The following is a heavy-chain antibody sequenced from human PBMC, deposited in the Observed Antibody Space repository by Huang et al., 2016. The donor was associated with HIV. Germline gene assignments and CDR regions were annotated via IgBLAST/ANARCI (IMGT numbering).Heavy chain of an antibody. CDR1: GGAFSGYY. Sequence: QVQLQQWGAGLLRPSETLSLTCAVYGGAFSGYYGTWIRQPPGKGLGGIGEINHSDSTNYNPSLKSRVTISLDTSRNQFSLTLTSVTAADTAVYYCARGQGGYYYYYMDVWGKGTTVTVSS. CDR2: INHSDST. CDR3: ARGQGGYYYYYMDV. J-gene: IGHJ6*03. V-gene: IGHV4-34*01.